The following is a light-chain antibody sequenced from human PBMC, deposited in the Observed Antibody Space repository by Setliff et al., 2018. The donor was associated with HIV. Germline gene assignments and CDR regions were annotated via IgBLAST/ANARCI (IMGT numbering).Light chain of an antibody. V-gene: IGLV2-14*01. CDR3: SSYTSSSSV. CDR2: DVN. Sequence: QSALAQPASVSGSPGQSITISCTGSSSDVGGYNYVSWYQQHTGKAPKLIIFDVNNRPSGISNRFSGSKSGNTASLTISGLQAEDEGDYYCSSYTSSSSVFGGGTKVTVL. J-gene: IGLJ2*01. CDR1: SSDVGGYNY.